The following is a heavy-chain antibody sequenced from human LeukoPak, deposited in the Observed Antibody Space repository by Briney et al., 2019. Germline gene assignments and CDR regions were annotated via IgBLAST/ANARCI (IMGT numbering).Heavy chain of an antibody. V-gene: IGHV4-39*01. Sequence: EASETLSLTCTVSGDSISSSNCYWGWIRQPPGKGLEWIGSIYFSGGTYYNASLKSRVTISVDTSKNQFSLKLSSVTAADTAVYSCARANYYDNSGYSRGAFDIWGQGTVVTVSS. J-gene: IGHJ3*02. CDR3: ARANYYDNSGYSRGAFDI. CDR1: GDSISSSNCY. D-gene: IGHD3-22*01. CDR2: IYFSGGT.